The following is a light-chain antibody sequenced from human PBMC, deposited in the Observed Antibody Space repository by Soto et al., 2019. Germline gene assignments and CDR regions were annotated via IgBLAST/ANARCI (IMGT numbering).Light chain of an antibody. CDR3: QSYDSSLGGLV. J-gene: IGLJ2*01. CDR2: GNS. V-gene: IGLV1-40*01. CDR1: SSNIGAGYD. Sequence: QSVLTQPPSVSGAPGQRVTISCTGSSSNIGAGYDVHWYQQLPGTAPKLLIYGNSNRPSGVPDRFSGSKSGTSASLAITGLQAEDEADYYCQSYDSSLGGLVFGGGTKLPVL.